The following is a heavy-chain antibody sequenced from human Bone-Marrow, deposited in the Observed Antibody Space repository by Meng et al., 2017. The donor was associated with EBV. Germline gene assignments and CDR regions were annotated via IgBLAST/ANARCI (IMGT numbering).Heavy chain of an antibody. J-gene: IGHJ4*02. D-gene: IGHD3-16*01. Sequence: VQLVESGGXLGKPGGSLRLSCVASGFPFSSFAMHWVRQVTGKGLDWVAVLSNDGTDTYYGDSVKGRFTISRDNSKNTLYLQMNSLRAEDTAVYYCARDRTSTGWGSYAFSDYSGQGTLGTVSS. CDR2: LSNDGTDT. V-gene: IGHV3-30-3*01. CDR3: ARDRTSTGWGSYAFSDY. CDR1: GFPFSSFA.